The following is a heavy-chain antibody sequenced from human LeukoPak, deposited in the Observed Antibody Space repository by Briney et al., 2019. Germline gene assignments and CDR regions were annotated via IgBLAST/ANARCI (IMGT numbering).Heavy chain of an antibody. CDR3: ARLRGAGYCSSTSCYRALHYYGMDV. J-gene: IGHJ6*02. Sequence: SETLSLTCAVYGGSFSGYYWSWIRQPPGKGLEWIGEINHSGSTNYNPSLKSRVTISVDTSKNQFSLKLSSVTAADTAVYYRARLRGAGYCSSTSCYRALHYYGMDVWGQGTTVTVSS. CDR2: INHSGST. CDR1: GGSFSGYY. V-gene: IGHV4-34*01. D-gene: IGHD2-2*02.